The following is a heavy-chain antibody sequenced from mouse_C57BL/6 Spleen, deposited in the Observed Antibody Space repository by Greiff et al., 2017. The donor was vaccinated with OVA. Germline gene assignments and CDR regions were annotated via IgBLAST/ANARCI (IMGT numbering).Heavy chain of an antibody. Sequence: EVNVVESGGDLVKPGGSLKLSCAASGFTFSSYGMSWVRQTPDKRLEWVATISSGGSYTYYPDSVKGRFTISRDNAKNTLYLQMSSLKSEDTAMYYCARQDGYPDYWGQGTTLTVSS. CDR1: GFTFSSYG. D-gene: IGHD2-3*01. CDR3: ARQDGYPDY. V-gene: IGHV5-6*01. CDR2: ISSGGSYT. J-gene: IGHJ2*01.